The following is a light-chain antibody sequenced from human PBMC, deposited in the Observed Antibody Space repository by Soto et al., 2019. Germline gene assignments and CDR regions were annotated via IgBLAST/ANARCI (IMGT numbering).Light chain of an antibody. CDR1: SSDVGGYNY. CDR3: SSYTSSTTLPYV. V-gene: IGLV2-14*01. CDR2: DVS. J-gene: IGLJ1*01. Sequence: QSVCTQPSSLSGSPGQSITLSCPGTSSDVGGYNYVSWYQQHPGKAPKLMIYDVSNRPSGVSNRFSGSKSGNTASLTISGLQAEDEADYYCSSYTSSTTLPYVFGTGTKVTGL.